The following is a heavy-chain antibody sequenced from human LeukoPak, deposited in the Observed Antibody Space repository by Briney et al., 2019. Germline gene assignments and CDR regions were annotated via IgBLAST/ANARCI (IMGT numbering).Heavy chain of an antibody. Sequence: GGSLRLSCAASGLTFSSYSMNWVRQAPGKGLEWVSSISSSSSYIYYADSVKGRFTISRDNAKNSLYLQMNSLRAEDTAVYYCARDLATLNQNWELLVAGVFDYWGQGTLVTVSS. D-gene: IGHD1-26*01. V-gene: IGHV3-21*01. CDR1: GLTFSSYS. CDR2: ISSSSSYI. J-gene: IGHJ4*02. CDR3: ARDLATLNQNWELLVAGVFDY.